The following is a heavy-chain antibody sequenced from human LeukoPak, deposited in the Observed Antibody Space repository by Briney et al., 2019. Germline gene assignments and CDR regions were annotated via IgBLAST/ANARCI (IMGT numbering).Heavy chain of an antibody. CDR2: ISTSSSYI. Sequence: GGSLRLSCAASGFTFSSYAMSWVRQAPGKGLEWVSSISTSSSYIYYADSVKGRFTISRDNAKKSLYLQMNSLRAEDTAVYYCARGAEGIAATDSNFDYWGQGTLVTVSS. CDR1: GFTFSSYA. CDR3: ARGAEGIAATDSNFDY. D-gene: IGHD6-13*01. J-gene: IGHJ4*02. V-gene: IGHV3-21*01.